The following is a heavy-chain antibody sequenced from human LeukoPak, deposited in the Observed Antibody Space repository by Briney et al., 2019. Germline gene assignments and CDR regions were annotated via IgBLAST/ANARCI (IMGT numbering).Heavy chain of an antibody. CDR2: IIPIFGTA. V-gene: IGHV1-69*06. D-gene: IGHD3-10*01. J-gene: IGHJ6*03. Sequence: ASVKVSCKASGGTFSSYAISWVRQAPGQGLEWMGGIIPIFGTANYAQKFQGRVTITADKSTSTAYMELSSLRSEDTAVYYCARGIGFGSGSYYYYYMDVWGKGTTVTISS. CDR3: ARGIGFGSGSYYYYYMDV. CDR1: GGTFSSYA.